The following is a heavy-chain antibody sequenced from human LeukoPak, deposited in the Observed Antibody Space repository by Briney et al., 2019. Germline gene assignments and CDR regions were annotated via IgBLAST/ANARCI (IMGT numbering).Heavy chain of an antibody. Sequence: SETLSLTCTVSGGSISSYYWSWIRQPPGKELEWIGYIYYSGGTNYNPSLKSRVTISVDTSKNQFSLKLSSVTAADTAVYYCARVRGGSSSWYVDYWGQGTLVTVSS. J-gene: IGHJ4*02. CDR2: IYYSGGT. CDR3: ARVRGGSSSWYVDY. CDR1: GGSISSYY. V-gene: IGHV4-59*08. D-gene: IGHD6-13*01.